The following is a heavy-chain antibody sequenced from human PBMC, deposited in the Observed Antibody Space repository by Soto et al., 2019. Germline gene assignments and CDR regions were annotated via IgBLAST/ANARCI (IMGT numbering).Heavy chain of an antibody. CDR3: ARGLAVAGPVDY. CDR1: GFTFSSYG. CDR2: IWYDGRNK. D-gene: IGHD6-19*01. J-gene: IGHJ4*02. V-gene: IGHV3-33*01. Sequence: QVQLVESGGGVVQPGRSLRLSCAASGFTFSSYGMHWVRQAPGKGLEWVAVIWYDGRNKYYADSGTGRFTISRDNSKNTLDLQMNSLRAEDTAVYYCARGLAVAGPVDYWGQGTLVTVSS.